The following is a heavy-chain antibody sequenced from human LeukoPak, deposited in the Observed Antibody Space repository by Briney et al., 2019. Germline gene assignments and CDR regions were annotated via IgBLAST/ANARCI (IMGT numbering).Heavy chain of an antibody. Sequence: ASVKVSCKASGYSFISYDINWVRQATGRGLEWLGWMNPNSGSTGYAQNFQGRVSMTRDTSISTAYMELSNLGSEDTAVYYCARFGKTVWYSSSVVDYWGQGTLVTVSS. V-gene: IGHV1-8*01. CDR3: ARFGKTVWYSSSVVDY. CDR1: GYSFISYD. D-gene: IGHD6-6*01. CDR2: MNPNSGST. J-gene: IGHJ4*02.